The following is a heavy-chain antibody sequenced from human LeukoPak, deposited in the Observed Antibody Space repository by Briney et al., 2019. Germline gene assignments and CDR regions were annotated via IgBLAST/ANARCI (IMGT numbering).Heavy chain of an antibody. CDR2: TYSGGST. V-gene: IGHV3-53*01. D-gene: IGHD3-22*01. CDR3: AGTIVGKWAIDY. J-gene: IGHJ4*02. CDR1: GFTVSRNY. Sequence: GGSLRLSCAASGFTVSRNYMTWVWQAPGKGLEWVSVTYSGGSTYCADSVKGRFTISRDNSKNTLYLQMNSLRAEDTAVYYCAGTIVGKWAIDYWGQGTLVTVSS.